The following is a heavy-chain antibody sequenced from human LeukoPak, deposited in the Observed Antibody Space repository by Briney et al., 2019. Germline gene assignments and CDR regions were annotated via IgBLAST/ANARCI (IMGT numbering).Heavy chain of an antibody. CDR2: IYYSGST. J-gene: IGHJ4*02. CDR3: AREGGTSFNFDY. CDR1: GGSISSYY. D-gene: IGHD1-14*01. V-gene: IGHV4-59*01. Sequence: PSETLSLTCTVSGGSISSYYWSWIRQPPGKGLEWIGYIYYSGSTNYNPSLKSRVTISVDTSKNQFSLKLSSVTAADTAVYYCAREGGTSFNFDYWGQGTLVTVSS.